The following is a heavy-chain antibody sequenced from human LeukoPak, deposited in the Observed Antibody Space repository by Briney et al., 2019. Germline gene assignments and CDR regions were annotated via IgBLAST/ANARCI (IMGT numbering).Heavy chain of an antibody. Sequence: GGSLRLSCAASGFTFSSYGMHWVRQAPGKGLEWVAVISYDGSNKYYADSVKDRFTISRDNSKNTLYLQMNSLRAEDTAVYYCAKDRPFVVVVAATPPLFDYWGQGTLVTVSS. D-gene: IGHD2-15*01. J-gene: IGHJ4*02. V-gene: IGHV3-30*18. CDR3: AKDRPFVVVVAATPPLFDY. CDR1: GFTFSSYG. CDR2: ISYDGSNK.